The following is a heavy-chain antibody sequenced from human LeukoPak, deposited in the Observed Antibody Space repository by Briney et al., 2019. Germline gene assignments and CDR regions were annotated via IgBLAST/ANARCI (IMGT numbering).Heavy chain of an antibody. CDR3: AKGNTVKYNSGQFDS. CDR1: GFTFSSYA. CDR2: ISGGGGTT. Sequence: GGSLRLSCAASGFTFSSYAMSWVRQAPGKGLEWVSGISGGGGTTYSADSVKGRFTISRDNSKNTLFLQMNSLRAEDTAVYYCAKGNTVKYNSGQFDSWGQGTRVTVSS. J-gene: IGHJ4*02. V-gene: IGHV3-23*01. D-gene: IGHD6-19*01.